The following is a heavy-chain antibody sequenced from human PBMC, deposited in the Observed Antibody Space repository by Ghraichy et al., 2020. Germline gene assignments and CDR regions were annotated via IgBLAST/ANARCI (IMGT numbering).Heavy chain of an antibody. CDR3: ARGHGSSGYYRPYYYYGMDV. CDR2: INHSGST. CDR1: GGSFSGYY. Sequence: SETLSLTCAVYGGSFSGYYWSWIRQPPGKGLEWIGEINHSGSTNYNPSLKSRVTISVDTSKNQFSLKLSSVTAADTAVYYCARGHGSSGYYRPYYYYGMDVWGQGTTVTVSS. V-gene: IGHV4-34*01. D-gene: IGHD3-22*01. J-gene: IGHJ6*02.